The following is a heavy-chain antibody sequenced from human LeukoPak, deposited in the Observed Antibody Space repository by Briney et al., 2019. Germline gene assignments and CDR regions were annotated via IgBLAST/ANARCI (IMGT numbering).Heavy chain of an antibody. Sequence: PSETLSLTCTVSGDSISSSSYYWGWFRQPPGKGLEWIGSIYYGGSTYYNPSLKSRVTISLDTAKNQFSLNLSSVTAADTAVYYCARDIVPATLDAFDIWGQGTLVTISS. D-gene: IGHD2-2*01. CDR3: ARDIVPATLDAFDI. CDR2: IYYGGST. V-gene: IGHV4-39*07. J-gene: IGHJ3*02. CDR1: GDSISSSSYY.